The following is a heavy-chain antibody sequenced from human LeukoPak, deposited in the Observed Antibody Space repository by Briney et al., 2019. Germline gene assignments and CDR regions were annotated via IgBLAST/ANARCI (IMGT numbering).Heavy chain of an antibody. CDR1: GFTFSSYA. J-gene: IGHJ4*02. V-gene: IGHV3-23*01. CDR3: AKTSLTTTAASIMITFGGVIVDFDY. Sequence: GGSLRLSCAASGFTFSSYAMSWVRQAPGKGLEWVSAISGSGGSTYYADSVKGRFTISRDNSKNTLYLQMNSLRAEDTAVYYCAKTSLTTTAASIMITFGGVIVDFDYWGQGTLVTVSS. D-gene: IGHD3-16*02. CDR2: ISGSGGST.